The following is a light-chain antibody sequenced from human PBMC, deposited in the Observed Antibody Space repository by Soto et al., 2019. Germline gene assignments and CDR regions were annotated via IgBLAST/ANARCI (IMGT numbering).Light chain of an antibody. CDR3: QQHNQCPIT. V-gene: IGKV3-20*01. CDR2: GAS. J-gene: IGKJ5*01. CDR1: QSVSSSY. Sequence: EIVLTQSPGTLSLSPGERATLSCRASQSVSSSYLAWYQQKPGQAPRLLIYGASSRATGIPDRFSGSGSGTEFTLTINSLQSEDSAVYYCQQHNQCPITFGQGTRLEIK.